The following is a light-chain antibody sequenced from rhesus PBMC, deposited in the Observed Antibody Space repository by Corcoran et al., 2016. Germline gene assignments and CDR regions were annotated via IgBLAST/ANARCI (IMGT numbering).Light chain of an antibody. J-gene: IGKJ4*01. V-gene: IGKV1-21*01. CDR3: LQFNSNPLS. CDR1: QGISSW. Sequence: DIQMTQSPSSLSASVGDKVTITCRASQGISSWLAWYPQKPGKHPKLLIYKASSLQSGVPSRFNGSGSWTDFTLTISSLQPEDSATYYCLQFNSNPLSFGGGTKVEI. CDR2: KAS.